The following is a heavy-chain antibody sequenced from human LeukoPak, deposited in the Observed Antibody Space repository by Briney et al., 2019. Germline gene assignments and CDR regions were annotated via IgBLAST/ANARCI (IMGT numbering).Heavy chain of an antibody. CDR2: INQGGSDK. J-gene: IGHJ4*02. CDR1: GFTSSAFW. D-gene: IGHD1-14*01. V-gene: IGHV3-7*01. CDR3: TRDRSRAEDD. Sequence: GGSLRLSCVASGFTSSAFWMSWVRRTPGKGLEWVANINQGGSDKYYVDSVKGRFTISRDNANNLLYLQMNSLRGEDTAVYYCTRDRSRAEDDWGQGTLVTVSS.